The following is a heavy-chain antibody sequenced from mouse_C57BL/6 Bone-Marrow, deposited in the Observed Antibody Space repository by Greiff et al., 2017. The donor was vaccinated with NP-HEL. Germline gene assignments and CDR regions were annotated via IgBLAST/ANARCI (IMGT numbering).Heavy chain of an antibody. Sequence: QVQLQQSGAELMKPGASVKLSFKATVYTFTGYWIEWVKQRPGHGLEWIGEILPGSGSTNYNEKFKGKATFTADTSSNTAYMQLSSLTTEDSAIYYCARRGYYYGSLYWYFDVWGTGTTVTVSS. V-gene: IGHV1-9*01. D-gene: IGHD1-1*01. CDR3: ARRGYYYGSLYWYFDV. J-gene: IGHJ1*03. CDR1: VYTFTGYW. CDR2: ILPGSGST.